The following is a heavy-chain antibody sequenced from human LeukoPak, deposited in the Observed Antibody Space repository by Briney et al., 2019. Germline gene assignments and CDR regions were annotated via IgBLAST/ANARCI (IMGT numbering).Heavy chain of an antibody. J-gene: IGHJ5*01. Sequence: GGSLRLSCAASGFTFSTYAMSWVRQAPGKGLEWVSAISASGGTTYYADSVKGRFTISRDNSENTLFLQMNSLRAEDTAVYYCAKEPREYCSSTSCPNWFDSCGHGTLVTVSS. CDR1: GFTFSTYA. CDR3: AKEPREYCSSTSCPNWFDS. V-gene: IGHV3-23*01. CDR2: ISASGGTT. D-gene: IGHD2-2*01.